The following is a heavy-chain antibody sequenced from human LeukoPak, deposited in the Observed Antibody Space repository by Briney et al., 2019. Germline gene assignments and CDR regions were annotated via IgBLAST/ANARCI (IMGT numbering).Heavy chain of an antibody. CDR1: GFTISSYA. CDR2: ITTSSDDT. V-gene: IGHV3-21*05. J-gene: IGHJ4*02. CDR3: VRDMTARSWHAFDS. D-gene: IGHD6-13*01. Sequence: GGSLRLSCAASGFTISSYAMSWVRQAPGKGLEWISHITTSSDDTHYADSVKGRFIISRDNVKDSLYLQMNSLRAEDTAVYYCVRDMTARSWHAFDSWGRGTLVTVSS.